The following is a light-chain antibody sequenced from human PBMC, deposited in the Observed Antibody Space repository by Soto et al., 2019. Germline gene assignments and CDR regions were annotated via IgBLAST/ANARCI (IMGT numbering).Light chain of an antibody. J-gene: IGKJ4*01. CDR2: DAS. CDR1: QSVSSY. CDR3: QQRSNWPPFT. Sequence: EIVLTQSPATLSLSPGERATLSCRASQSVSSYLAWYQQKPGQAPRLLIYDASNRATGIPARFSGSGSGTHFSIITTSLEPEDFAIYYFQQRSNWPPFTFGGGTKVEIK. V-gene: IGKV3-11*01.